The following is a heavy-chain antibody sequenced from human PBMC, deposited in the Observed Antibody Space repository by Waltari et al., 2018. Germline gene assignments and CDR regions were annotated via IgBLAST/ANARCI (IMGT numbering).Heavy chain of an antibody. V-gene: IGHV4-39*07. D-gene: IGHD4-17*01. J-gene: IGHJ3*02. Sequence: QPQLQESGPGLEKPSETLSLTCTVSGGSITPRSYPRAWIRQTPGKGLEWIGSIHISGSTYYNPSLRSRVTMSVDTSNNQFSLKLTSVTAADTAVYYCARQPPTTVPTPRSPFDTWGQGTMVSVSS. CDR1: GGSITPRSYP. CDR2: IHISGST. CDR3: ARQPPTTVPTPRSPFDT.